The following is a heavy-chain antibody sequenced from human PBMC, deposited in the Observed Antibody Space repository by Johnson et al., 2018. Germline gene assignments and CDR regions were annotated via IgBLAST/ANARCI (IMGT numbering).Heavy chain of an antibody. V-gene: IGHV3-30*03. CDR3: ARDFYDSSGYHRYLQH. Sequence: VQLVESGGGVVQPGRSLRLSCAASGFTFSSYGMHWVRQAPGKGLEWVAVMSFGASNKYYADSVKGRFTISRDNSLDTLYLQMNSLIPEDTAVYFFARDFYDSSGYHRYLQHAGQGTLVTVSS. CDR1: GFTFSSYG. J-gene: IGHJ1*01. CDR2: MSFGASNK. D-gene: IGHD3-22*01.